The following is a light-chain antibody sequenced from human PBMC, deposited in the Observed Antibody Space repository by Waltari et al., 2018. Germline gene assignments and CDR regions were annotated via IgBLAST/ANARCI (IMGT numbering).Light chain of an antibody. J-gene: IGKJ2*01. CDR1: QSVSSY. V-gene: IGKV1-39*01. CDR2: AAS. CDR3: QQSYRVPLT. Sequence: DIQMTEAPSSLSASVGYRVTITGRSSQSVSSYLHWDQQKRGKAPKGLLYAASSLQSGVPSRFSGSGSGTDLTLTISCLQPEDFASYYCQQSYRVPLTFGQGIKLEIK.